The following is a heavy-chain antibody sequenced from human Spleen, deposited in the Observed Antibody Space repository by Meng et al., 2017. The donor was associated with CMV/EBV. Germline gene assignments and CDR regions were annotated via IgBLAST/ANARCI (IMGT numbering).Heavy chain of an antibody. CDR2: INHSGST. Sequence: AVYGGSFSGYYWSWIRQPPGKGLKWIGEINHSGSTNYDPSLKSRVTISVDTSKNQFSLKLSSVTAADTAVYYCARATPGGSYALDYWGQGTLVTVSS. V-gene: IGHV4-34*01. D-gene: IGHD1-26*01. J-gene: IGHJ4*02. CDR3: ARATPGGSYALDY. CDR1: GGSFSGYY.